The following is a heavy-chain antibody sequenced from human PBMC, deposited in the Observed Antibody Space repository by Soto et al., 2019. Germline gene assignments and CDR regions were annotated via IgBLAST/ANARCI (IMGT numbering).Heavy chain of an antibody. Sequence: QVQLQESGPGLVKPSQTLSLTCTVSGGSISTVDYWWSWIRQAPDMGLEWIGHIYDVGSTYNNPSLESRVTMSVDTSKSQLSLTLSSVSAADTAVYYCARGPSGDKVDSWGQGTLVTVSS. V-gene: IGHV4-30-4*01. CDR1: GGSISTVDYW. CDR3: ARGPSGDKVDS. CDR2: IYDVGST. D-gene: IGHD7-27*01. J-gene: IGHJ4*02.